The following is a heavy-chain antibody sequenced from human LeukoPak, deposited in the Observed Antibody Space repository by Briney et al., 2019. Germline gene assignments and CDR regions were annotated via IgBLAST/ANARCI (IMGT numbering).Heavy chain of an antibody. Sequence: ASVKVSCKASGYTFTGYYMHWVRQAPGQGLEWMGWINPNSGGTNYAQKFQGRVTMTRDTSISTAYMELSRLRSDDTAVYYCARVRRLQQLVPVFDYWGQGTLVTVSS. D-gene: IGHD6-6*01. CDR2: INPNSGGT. CDR1: GYTFTGYY. V-gene: IGHV1-2*02. CDR3: ARVRRLQQLVPVFDY. J-gene: IGHJ4*02.